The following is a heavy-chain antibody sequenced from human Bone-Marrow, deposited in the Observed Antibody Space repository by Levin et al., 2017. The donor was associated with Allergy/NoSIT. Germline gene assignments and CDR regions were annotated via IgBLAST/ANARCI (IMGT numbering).Heavy chain of an antibody. D-gene: IGHD2-2*01. V-gene: IGHV3-21*01. CDR3: ARSVSCSSTSCYDRPRGHYYYMDV. CDR2: ISSSSSYI. Sequence: GGSLRLSCAASGFTFSSYSMNWVRPAPGKGLEWVSSISSSSSYIYYADSVKGRFTISRDNAKNSLYLQMNSLRAEDTAVYYWARSVSCSSTSCYDRPRGHYYYMDVRGKGTTVTVSS. CDR1: GFTFSSYS. J-gene: IGHJ6*03.